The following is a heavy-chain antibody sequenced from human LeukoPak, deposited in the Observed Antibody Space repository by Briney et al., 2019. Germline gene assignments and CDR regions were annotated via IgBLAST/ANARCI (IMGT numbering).Heavy chain of an antibody. V-gene: IGHV4-59*01. J-gene: IGHJ4*02. CDR1: GGSISSYY. CDR3: ARGPDALDY. Sequence: LGTLSLTCAVSGGSISSYYWSWIRQPPGKGLEWIGYIYNTGSTHYNPSLKSRVTISVDTSNNQFPLKLSSVTAADTAVYYCARGPDALDYWGQGTLVTVSS. CDR2: IYNTGST.